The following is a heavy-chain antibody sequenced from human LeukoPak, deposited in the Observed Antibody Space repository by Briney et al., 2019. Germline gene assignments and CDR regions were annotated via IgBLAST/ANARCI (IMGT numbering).Heavy chain of an antibody. Sequence: PGRSLRLSCAASGFTFSSYGMHWVRQAPGKGLEWVAVISYDGSNKYYADSVKGRFTISRDNSKNTLYLQMNSLRAEDTAVYHCAKGGYSPIYYFDYWGQGTLVTVSS. CDR1: GFTFSSYG. J-gene: IGHJ4*02. CDR3: AKGGYSPIYYFDY. D-gene: IGHD5-18*01. V-gene: IGHV3-30*18. CDR2: ISYDGSNK.